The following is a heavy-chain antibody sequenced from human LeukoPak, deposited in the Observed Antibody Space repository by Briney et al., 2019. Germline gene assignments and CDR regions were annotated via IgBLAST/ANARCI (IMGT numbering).Heavy chain of an antibody. Sequence: SETLSLTCTVSSGSISSGDYYWTWIRQPPGKGLEWIGYIHYSGSTYYNPSLKSRLTISADTSKKQFSLKLSSVTAADTAVYYCARIGRCSSTSCYYFDYWGQGTLVTVSS. CDR3: ARIGRCSSTSCYYFDY. CDR2: IHYSGST. CDR1: SGSISSGDYY. V-gene: IGHV4-30-4*08. J-gene: IGHJ4*02. D-gene: IGHD2-2*01.